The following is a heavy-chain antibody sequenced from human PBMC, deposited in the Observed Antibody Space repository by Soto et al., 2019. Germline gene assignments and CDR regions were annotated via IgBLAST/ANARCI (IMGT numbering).Heavy chain of an antibody. CDR1: GFTFSSYG. CDR2: ISYDGSNK. J-gene: IGHJ4*02. CDR3: AKDVNLYDSSGYYDY. V-gene: IGHV3-30*18. Sequence: LRLSCAASGFTFSSYGMHWVRQAPGKGLEWVAVISYDGSNKYYADSVKGRFTISRDNSKNTLYLQMNSLRAEDTAVYYCAKDVNLYDSSGYYDYWGQGTLVTVSS. D-gene: IGHD3-22*01.